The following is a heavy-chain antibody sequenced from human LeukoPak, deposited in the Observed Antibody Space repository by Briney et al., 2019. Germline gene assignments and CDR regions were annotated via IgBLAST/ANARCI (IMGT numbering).Heavy chain of an antibody. CDR2: IYYSGST. CDR3: ARRVAAPRAFDY. V-gene: IGHV4-59*01. D-gene: IGHD3-3*01. CDR1: GGSISSYY. Sequence: SETLSLTCTVSGGSISSYYWSWIRQPPGKGLEWIGYIYYSGSTNYNPSLKSRVTISVDTSKNQFSLKLSSVTAADTAVYYCARRVAAPRAFDYWGQGTLVTVSS. J-gene: IGHJ4*02.